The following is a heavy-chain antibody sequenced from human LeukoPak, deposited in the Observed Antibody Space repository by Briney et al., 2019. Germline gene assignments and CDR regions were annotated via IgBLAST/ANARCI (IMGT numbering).Heavy chain of an antibody. CDR2: IIWNGGKT. CDR1: GFSFDDYG. V-gene: IGHV3-20*04. J-gene: IGHJ4*02. CDR3: AKPLIPVAGTLYFDF. D-gene: IGHD6-19*01. Sequence: SGGSLRLSCAASGFSFDDYGMSWVRQAPGKGLEWVSGIIWNGGKTDYADSVKGRFTISRDNSKNTLYLQMNSLRAEDTAVYYCAKPLIPVAGTLYFDFWGQGTLVTVSS.